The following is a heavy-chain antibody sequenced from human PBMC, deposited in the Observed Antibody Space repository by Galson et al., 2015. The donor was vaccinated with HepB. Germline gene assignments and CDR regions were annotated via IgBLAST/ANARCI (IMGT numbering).Heavy chain of an antibody. CDR1: GFTFSSYS. J-gene: IGHJ3*02. V-gene: IGHV3-48*02. CDR3: ASPISPWTMVRGAQGAFDI. D-gene: IGHD3-10*01. CDR2: ISSSSSTI. Sequence: SLRLSCAASGFTFSSYSMNWVRQAPGKGLEWVSYISSSSSTIYYADSVKGRFTISRDNAKNSLYLQMNSLRDEDTAVYYCASPISPWTMVRGAQGAFDIWGQRTIVTVSS.